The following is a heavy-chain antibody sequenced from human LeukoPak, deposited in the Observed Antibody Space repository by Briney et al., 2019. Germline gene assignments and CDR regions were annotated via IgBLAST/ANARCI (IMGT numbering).Heavy chain of an antibody. V-gene: IGHV4-4*07. D-gene: IGHD6-13*01. CDR2: IYTSGST. CDR3: ARVGSSSWYGWFDP. CDR1: GGSISSYY. J-gene: IGHJ5*02. Sequence: SETLSLTCTVSGGSISSYYWSWIRQPAGKGLEWIGRIYTSGSTKYNPSLKSRVTMSVDTSKNLFSLKLSSVTAADTAVYYCARVGSSSWYGWFDPWGQGTLGTVSS.